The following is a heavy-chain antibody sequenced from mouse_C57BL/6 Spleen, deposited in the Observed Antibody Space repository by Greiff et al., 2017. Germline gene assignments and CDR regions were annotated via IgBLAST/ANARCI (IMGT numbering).Heavy chain of an antibody. D-gene: IGHD1-1*01. CDR1: GYTFTDYE. V-gene: IGHV1-15*01. CDR3: TPYYSGGGTFDY. Sequence: VQLQQSGAELVRPGASVTLSCKASGYTFTDYEMHWVKQTPVHGLEWIGAIDPETGGTAYNQKFKGKAILTADKSSSTAYMELRSLTSGDSAVYYCTPYYSGGGTFDYWGQGTTLTVSS. J-gene: IGHJ2*01. CDR2: IDPETGGT.